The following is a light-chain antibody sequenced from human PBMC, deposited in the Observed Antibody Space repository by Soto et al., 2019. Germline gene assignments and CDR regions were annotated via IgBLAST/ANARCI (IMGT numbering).Light chain of an antibody. V-gene: IGKV3-20*01. CDR1: QSLGSNY. CDR2: GVS. Sequence: DIGLTQSPGTLSLSPGESATLSCRASQSLGSNYLAWYQHQPGQAPRLLVYGVSRRVTGTPDRFAGSGSGTDFTLTSSLLEHEYLAVYFCHHYGASPQTFGQGTKVEIK. J-gene: IGKJ4*01. CDR3: HHYGASPQT.